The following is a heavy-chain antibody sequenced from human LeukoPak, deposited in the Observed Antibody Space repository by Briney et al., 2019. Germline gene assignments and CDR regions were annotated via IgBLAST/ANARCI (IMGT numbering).Heavy chain of an antibody. CDR3: ARDGQATRDYYMDV. V-gene: IGHV3-7*01. J-gene: IGHJ6*03. CDR1: GFTFSSYW. CDR2: MKYDGSQI. Sequence: GGSLRLSCAASGFTFSSYWMSWVRQAPGKGLEGVANMKYDGSQIYYVGSVRGRFTISRDNAKNSLYLQMNSLRAEDTAVYYCARDGQATRDYYMDVWGKGTTVIVSS.